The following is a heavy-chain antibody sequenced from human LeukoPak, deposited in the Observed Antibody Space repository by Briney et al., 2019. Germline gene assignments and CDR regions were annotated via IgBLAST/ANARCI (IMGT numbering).Heavy chain of an antibody. J-gene: IGHJ5*02. CDR1: GFTFSYYA. V-gene: IGHV3-30*01. CDR2: ISSDGSNK. Sequence: GGSLRLACAASGFTFSYYAMDWVRQAPGKGLEWVAVISSDGSNKYYADSVKGRFTISRDNSENTLWLQMNSLRAEDTAVYYCARDVQGPFDPWGQGTLVTVSS. CDR3: ARDVQGPFDP.